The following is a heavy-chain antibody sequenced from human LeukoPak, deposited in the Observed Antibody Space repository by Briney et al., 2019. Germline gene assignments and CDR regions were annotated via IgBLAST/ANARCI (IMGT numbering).Heavy chain of an antibody. J-gene: IGHJ4*02. CDR3: AKGSYSDASGFDY. Sequence: GGSLRLSCAASGFTFTSFAMSWVRQAPGKGLEWVAYIWYDGSNKYYANSVKGRFTISRDNSKRTAYLQMNSLRVEDTAVYYCAKGSYSDASGFDYWGQGALVTVSS. CDR2: IWYDGSNK. CDR1: GFTFTSFA. D-gene: IGHD3-22*01. V-gene: IGHV3-30*02.